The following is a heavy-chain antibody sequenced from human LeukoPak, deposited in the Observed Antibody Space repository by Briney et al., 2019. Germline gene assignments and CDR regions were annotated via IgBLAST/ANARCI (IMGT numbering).Heavy chain of an antibody. J-gene: IGHJ4*02. Sequence: GGSLRLSCAASGFTVSSNYMSWVRQAPGKGLEWVSVIYSGGSTYYVDSVKGRFTISRDNAKNSLYLQMNSLRAEDTAVYYCAKAAAGTRIDYWGQGTLVTVSS. CDR2: IYSGGST. V-gene: IGHV3-66*01. D-gene: IGHD6-13*01. CDR3: AKAAAGTRIDY. CDR1: GFTVSSNY.